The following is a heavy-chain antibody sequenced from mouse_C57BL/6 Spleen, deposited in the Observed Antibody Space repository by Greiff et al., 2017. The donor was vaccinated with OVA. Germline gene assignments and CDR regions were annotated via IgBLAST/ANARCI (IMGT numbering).Heavy chain of an antibody. V-gene: IGHV1-64*01. CDR1: GYTFTSYW. CDR3: ARRGDYDDAMDY. J-gene: IGHJ4*01. Sequence: QVQLQQPGAELVKPGASVKLSCKASGYTFTSYWMHWVKQRPGQGLEWIGMIHPNSGSTNYHEKFKSKATLTVDKSSSTAYMQLSSLTSEDSAVYYCARRGDYDDAMDYWGQGTSVTVSS. CDR2: IHPNSGST. D-gene: IGHD2-4*01.